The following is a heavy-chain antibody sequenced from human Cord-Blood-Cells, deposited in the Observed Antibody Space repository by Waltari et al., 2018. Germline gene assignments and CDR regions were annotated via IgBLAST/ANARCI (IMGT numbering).Heavy chain of an antibody. CDR1: GGTFSSYA. J-gene: IGHJ5*02. Sequence: QVQLVQSGAEVKKPGSSVKVSCKASGGTFSSYAISWVRQAPGQGLEWMGVIIPIFGTANYAQKFQGRVTITADESTSTAYMELSSLRSEDTAVYYCARIILTGYYNWFDPWGQGTLVTVSS. D-gene: IGHD3-9*01. CDR3: ARIILTGYYNWFDP. CDR2: IIPIFGTA. V-gene: IGHV1-69*12.